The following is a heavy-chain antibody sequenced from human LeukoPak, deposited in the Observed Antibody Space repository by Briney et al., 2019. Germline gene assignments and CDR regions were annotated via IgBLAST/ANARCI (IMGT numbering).Heavy chain of an antibody. CDR3: ARGGRWELPRPYAFDI. D-gene: IGHD1-26*01. Sequence: ASVKVSCKASGYTFTSYGISWVRQPPGQGLEWMGWISTYNGHTNYAQKLQGRVTMTTDTSTSTAYMEMRSLRSDDTAVYYCARGGRWELPRPYAFDIWGQGKMVTVSS. CDR1: GYTFTSYG. CDR2: ISTYNGHT. J-gene: IGHJ3*02. V-gene: IGHV1-18*01.